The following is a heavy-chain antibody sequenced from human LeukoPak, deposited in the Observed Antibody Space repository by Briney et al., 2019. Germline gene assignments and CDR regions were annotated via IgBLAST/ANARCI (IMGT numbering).Heavy chain of an antibody. Sequence: ASETLSLTCTVSGGSISSYYWSWIRQPPGKGLEWIGYIYYSGSTNYNPSLKSRVTISVDTSKNQFSLKLSSVTAADTAVYYCARGPHGYCSGGSCHTGRFDPWGQGTLVTVSS. V-gene: IGHV4-59*01. CDR1: GGSISSYY. J-gene: IGHJ5*02. CDR2: IYYSGST. D-gene: IGHD2-15*01. CDR3: ARGPHGYCSGGSCHTGRFDP.